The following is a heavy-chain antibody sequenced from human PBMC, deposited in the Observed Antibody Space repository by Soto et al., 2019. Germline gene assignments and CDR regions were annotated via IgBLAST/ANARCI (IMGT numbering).Heavy chain of an antibody. D-gene: IGHD4-4*01. CDR3: ARVGHNYDLDY. J-gene: IGHJ4*02. CDR2: INHSGST. Sequence: QVQLQQWGAGLLKPSETLSLTCAVYGGSFSGYYWSWIRQPPGKGLEWIGEINHSGSTNYNPSLKSRVTISVYTSKNQFSLKRSSVTAADTAVYDCARVGHNYDLDYWGQGTLVTVSS. V-gene: IGHV4-34*01. CDR1: GGSFSGYY.